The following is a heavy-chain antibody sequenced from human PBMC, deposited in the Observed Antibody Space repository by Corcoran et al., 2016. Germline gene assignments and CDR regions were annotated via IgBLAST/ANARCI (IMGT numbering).Heavy chain of an antibody. D-gene: IGHD6-6*01. CDR1: GYIFTSNW. Sequence: QVQLVQSGAEEKKPGATVKVSCKASGYIFTSNWMHWVRQTPGQGLEWMGIINPSGGSTSYAQKFQGRVTVTRDTSTSTVYMALSSLTSEDTAVYYCARDWIIEVRGWWFDPWGQGTLVTVSS. CDR2: INPSGGST. V-gene: IGHV1-46*01. J-gene: IGHJ5*02. CDR3: ARDWIIEVRGWWFDP.